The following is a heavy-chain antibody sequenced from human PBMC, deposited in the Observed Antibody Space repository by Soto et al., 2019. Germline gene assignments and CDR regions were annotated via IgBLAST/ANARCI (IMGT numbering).Heavy chain of an antibody. CDR2: IYWNDDK. V-gene: IGHV2-5*01. CDR3: AQKMDTVDWFGP. CDR1: GFSLSGGGVG. D-gene: IGHD5-18*01. J-gene: IGHJ5*02. Sequence: QITLKESGPTLVKPTQTLTLTCTFSGFSLSGGGVGVGWIRQPPGKALEWVALIYWNDDKRYSPSLKSRLTITKDTSKNQVVLTMTNMDPVDTATYYCAQKMDTVDWFGPWGRGTLVTVSS.